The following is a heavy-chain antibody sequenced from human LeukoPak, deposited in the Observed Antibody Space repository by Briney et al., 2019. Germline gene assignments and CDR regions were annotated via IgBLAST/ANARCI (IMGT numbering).Heavy chain of an antibody. D-gene: IGHD3-9*01. CDR3: ARGTPGRYFDWTTKTPPNGWFDP. CDR2: INPSGGST. V-gene: IGHV1-46*01. Sequence: ASVKVSCKASGYTFTSYYMHWVRQAPGQGLEWMGIINPSGGSTSYAQKFQGRVTMPRDTSTSTVYMELSSLRSEDTAVYYCARGTPGRYFDWTTKTPPNGWFDPWGQGTLVTVSS. CDR1: GYTFTSYY. J-gene: IGHJ5*02.